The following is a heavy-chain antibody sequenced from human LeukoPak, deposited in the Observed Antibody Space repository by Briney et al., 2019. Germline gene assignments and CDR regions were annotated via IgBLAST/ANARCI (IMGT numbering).Heavy chain of an antibody. CDR1: GFTFSSYA. CDR2: ISWNSGSI. D-gene: IGHD3-22*01. CDR3: AKEDMIVGVGAFDI. V-gene: IGHV3-9*01. Sequence: GGSLRLSCAASGFTFSSYAISWVRQAPGKGLEWVSGISWNSGSIGYADSVKGRFTISRDNAKNSLYLQMDSLRAEDTALYYCAKEDMIVGVGAFDIWGQGTMVTVSS. J-gene: IGHJ3*02.